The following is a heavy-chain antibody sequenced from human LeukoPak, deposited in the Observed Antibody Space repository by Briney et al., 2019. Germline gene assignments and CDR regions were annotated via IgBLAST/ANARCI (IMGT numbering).Heavy chain of an antibody. CDR2: VYYSGNT. CDR3: GRRYTPDTFYI. V-gene: IGHV4-59*01. Sequence: SETLSLMRTLSWGSLSTYYRRWIRQPPAKGLEWIAHVYYSGNTNYNPSLTSRVTISQQPSKNHFSLGLSAATAGDTAVNYGGRRYTPDTFYIWGQGTMVSVSS. J-gene: IGHJ3*02. CDR1: WGSLSTYY. D-gene: IGHD5-18*01.